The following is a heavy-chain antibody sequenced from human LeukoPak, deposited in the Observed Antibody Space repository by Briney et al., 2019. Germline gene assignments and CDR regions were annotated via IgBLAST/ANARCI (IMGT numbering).Heavy chain of an antibody. D-gene: IGHD2-8*01. CDR2: ISSSGGTI. V-gene: IGHV3-48*03. CDR3: ARADIVRTYYYYGMDV. Sequence: GGSLRLSCAASGFTFSSYEMNWVRQAPGRGLEWVSYISSSGGTIYYADSVKGRFTISRDNAKNSLYLQMNSLRAEDTAVYYCARADIVRTYYYYGMDVWGKGTTVTVSS. CDR1: GFTFSSYE. J-gene: IGHJ6*04.